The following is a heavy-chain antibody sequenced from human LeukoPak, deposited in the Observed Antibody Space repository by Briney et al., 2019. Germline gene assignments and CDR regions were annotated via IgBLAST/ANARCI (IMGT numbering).Heavy chain of an antibody. J-gene: IGHJ6*03. CDR1: GGSISSGDYY. D-gene: IGHD3-10*01. V-gene: IGHV4-30-4*01. CDR2: IYYSGST. CDR3: ARDEWGYYGSGNPGTNYYYYMDV. Sequence: SETLSLTCTVSGGSISSGDYYWSWIRQPPGKGLEWIGYIYYSGSTYYNPSLKSRVTISVDTSKNQFSLKLSSVTAADTAVYYCARDEWGYYGSGNPGTNYYYYMDVWGKGTTVTVSS.